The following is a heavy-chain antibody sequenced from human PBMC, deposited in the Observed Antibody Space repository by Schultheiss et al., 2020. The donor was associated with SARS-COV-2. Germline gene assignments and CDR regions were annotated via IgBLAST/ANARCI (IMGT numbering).Heavy chain of an antibody. CDR3: ARVGDSSGWYRYYYMDV. CDR2: MYTSGST. CDR1: GGSISSGSYF. D-gene: IGHD6-19*01. Sequence: SETLSLTCSVSGGSISSGSYFWSWIRQPAGKGLEWIGRMYTSGSTNYNPSLKSRVTISVDKSKNQFSLKLSSVTAADTAVYYCARVGDSSGWYRYYYMDVWGKGTTVTVSS. J-gene: IGHJ6*03. V-gene: IGHV4-61*02.